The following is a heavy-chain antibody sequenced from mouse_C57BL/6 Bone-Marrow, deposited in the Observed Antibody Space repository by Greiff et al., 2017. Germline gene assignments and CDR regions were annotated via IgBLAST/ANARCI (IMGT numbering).Heavy chain of an antibody. J-gene: IGHJ2*01. CDR2: IDPSDSYT. CDR1: GYTFTSYW. V-gene: IGHV1-50*01. Sequence: QVQLQQPGAELVKPGASVKLSCKASGYTFTSYWMQWVKQRPGQGLGWIGEIDPSDSYTNYNQKFKGKATLTVDTSSSTAYMQLSSLTSEDSAVYYCARDYYGSSFFDYWGQGTTLTVSS. D-gene: IGHD1-1*01. CDR3: ARDYYGSSFFDY.